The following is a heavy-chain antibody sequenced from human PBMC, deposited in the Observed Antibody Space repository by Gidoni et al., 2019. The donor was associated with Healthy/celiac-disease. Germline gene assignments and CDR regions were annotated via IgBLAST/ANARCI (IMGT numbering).Heavy chain of an antibody. CDR3: ATGGIVVVPAAIVPPFDI. D-gene: IGHD2-2*01. CDR1: GYSFTSYW. J-gene: IGHJ3*02. CDR2: IYPGAPDT. V-gene: IGHV5-51*03. Sequence: EVQLVQSGAEVNKPGEALKISCKGAGYSFTSYWIGWVPQMPGKGLGWMGFIYPGAPDTSYRPSFQGQVTISADKSISTAYLQWSSLKASDTAMYYCATGGIVVVPAAIVPPFDIWGQVTMVTVSS.